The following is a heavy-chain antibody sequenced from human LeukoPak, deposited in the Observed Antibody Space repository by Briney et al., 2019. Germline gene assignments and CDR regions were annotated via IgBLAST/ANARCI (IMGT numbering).Heavy chain of an antibody. CDR2: ISGSGGTT. CDR3: AKAAGSSSWYWGSDY. Sequence: PGGSLRLSCAASGFSFSSHAMSWVRQAPGKGLEWVSGISGSGGTTYCADSMKGRFTISRDNSKNTLYLQMNSLRAEDTAVYYCAKAAGSSSWYWGSDYWGQGTLVTVSS. CDR1: GFSFSSHA. J-gene: IGHJ4*02. V-gene: IGHV3-23*01. D-gene: IGHD6-13*01.